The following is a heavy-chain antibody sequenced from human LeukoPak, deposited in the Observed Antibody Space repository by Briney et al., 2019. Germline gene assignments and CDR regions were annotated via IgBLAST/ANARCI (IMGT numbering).Heavy chain of an antibody. J-gene: IGHJ4*02. Sequence: GGSLRLSCAASGFTFDDYAMHWVRQAPGKGLEWVSGISWNSGSIGYADSVKGRFTISRDNAKNSLYLQMNSLRAEDTALYYCAKDLGQGIAVAGTFDYWGQGTLVTVSS. CDR3: AKDLGQGIAVAGTFDY. V-gene: IGHV3-9*01. CDR1: GFTFDDYA. CDR2: ISWNSGSI. D-gene: IGHD6-19*01.